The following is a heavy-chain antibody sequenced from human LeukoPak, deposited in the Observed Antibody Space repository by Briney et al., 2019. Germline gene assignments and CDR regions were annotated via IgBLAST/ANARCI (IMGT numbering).Heavy chain of an antibody. Sequence: ASVKVSCKASGYTFTSYDINWVRQATGQGLEWMGWMNPNSGNTGYAQKFQGRVTMTRNTSISTAYMELSSLRSEDTAVYYCARDHTIDYYYYYMDVWGKGTTVTVSS. D-gene: IGHD3-9*01. CDR3: ARDHTIDYYYYYMDV. CDR2: MNPNSGNT. J-gene: IGHJ6*03. V-gene: IGHV1-8*01. CDR1: GYTFTSYD.